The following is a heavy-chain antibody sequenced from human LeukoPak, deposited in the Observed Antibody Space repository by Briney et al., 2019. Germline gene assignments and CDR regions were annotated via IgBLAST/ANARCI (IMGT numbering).Heavy chain of an antibody. CDR1: GYTFTSYG. CDR2: LSAYNVNT. D-gene: IGHD2-2*01. V-gene: IGHV1-18*01. Sequence: ASVKVSCKASGYTFTSYGISWVRQAPGQGLEWMGWLSAYNVNTNYAQKLQARVTMTTDTSTSTVYMELRSLRSDDTAVYYCARGYCSSTSCYQPELDYWGQGTLVTVSS. CDR3: ARGYCSSTSCYQPELDY. J-gene: IGHJ4*02.